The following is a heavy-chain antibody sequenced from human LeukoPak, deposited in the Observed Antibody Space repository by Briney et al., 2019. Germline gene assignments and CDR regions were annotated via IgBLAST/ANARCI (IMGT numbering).Heavy chain of an antibody. V-gene: IGHV4-38-2*01. CDR2: IYHSGST. CDR1: GYSISSGHY. CDR3: ARHAHYDFWSGYFLYYFDY. J-gene: IGHJ4*02. D-gene: IGHD3-3*01. Sequence: SETLSLTCAVSGYSISSGHYWGWIRQPPGKGLEWIGSIYHSGSTYYNPSLKSRVTISVDTSKNQFSLKLSSVTAADTAVYYCARHAHYDFWSGYFLYYFDYWGQGTLVTVSS.